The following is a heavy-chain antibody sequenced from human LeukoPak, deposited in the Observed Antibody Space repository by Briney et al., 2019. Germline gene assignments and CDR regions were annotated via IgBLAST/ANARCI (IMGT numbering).Heavy chain of an antibody. V-gene: IGHV1-2*02. CDR1: GFTFNGYF. D-gene: IGHD4-23*01. J-gene: IGHJ6*03. CDR3: ARGPNADRGKSYYYYMDV. CDR2: INPNSGGT. Sequence: EASVKVSCKASGFTFNGYFVNWVRQAPGQGLEWMGWINPNSGGTNFAQKFQGRVTMTRDTSISTAYMELSRLRSDDTAVYYCARGPNADRGKSYYYYMDVWGEGTTATVSS.